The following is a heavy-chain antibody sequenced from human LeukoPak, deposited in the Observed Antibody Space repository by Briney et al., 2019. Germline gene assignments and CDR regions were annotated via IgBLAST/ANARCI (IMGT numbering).Heavy chain of an antibody. CDR1: GFTFSSYA. CDR3: ATDSSGYYEFRY. J-gene: IGHJ4*02. Sequence: PGGSLRLSCAASGFTFSSYAMSWVRQAPGKGLEWVSAISGSGGSTYYADSVKGRFTISRNNSKNTLYLQMNSLRAEDTAVYYCATDSSGYYEFRYWGQGTLVTVSS. CDR2: ISGSGGST. D-gene: IGHD3-22*01. V-gene: IGHV3-23*01.